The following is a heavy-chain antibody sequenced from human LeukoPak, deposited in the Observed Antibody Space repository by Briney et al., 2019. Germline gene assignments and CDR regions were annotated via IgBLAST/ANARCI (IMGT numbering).Heavy chain of an antibody. D-gene: IGHD2-8*01. J-gene: IGHJ4*02. Sequence: GGSLRLSCAASGFTVGNNYMNWVRQARGKALEWVSLIFSHGETSYADSVKGRFTISRDNSKNTLYLQMNGLRVEDTAVYYCARDPPAVSINTYAWGQGTLVTVSS. CDR3: ARDPPAVSINTYA. V-gene: IGHV3-66*01. CDR2: IFSHGET. CDR1: GFTVGNNY.